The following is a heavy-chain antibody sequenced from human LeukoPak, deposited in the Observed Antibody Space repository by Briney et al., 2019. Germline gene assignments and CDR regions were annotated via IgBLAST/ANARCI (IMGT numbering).Heavy chain of an antibody. D-gene: IGHD3-22*01. V-gene: IGHV3-48*01. CDR3: ARGSTYYDSSGQVPFDY. J-gene: IGHJ4*02. Sequence: GGSLRLSCAASGFMFSSNWMSWVRLAPGKGLEWVSYISSSSSTIYYADSVKGRFTISRDNAENSLYLQMNSLRAEDTAVYYCARGSTYYDSSGQVPFDYWGQGTLVTVSS. CDR1: GFMFSSNW. CDR2: ISSSSSTI.